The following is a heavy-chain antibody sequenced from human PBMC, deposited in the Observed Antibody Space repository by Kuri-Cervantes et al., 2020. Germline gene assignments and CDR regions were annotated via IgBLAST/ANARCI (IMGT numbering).Heavy chain of an antibody. D-gene: IGHD3-16*01. CDR3: AKAPTWGYDC. J-gene: IGHJ4*02. V-gene: IGHV3-43D*04. CDR1: GFTFDDYA. Sequence: GGSLRLSCAASGFTFDDYAMHWVRQAPGKGLEWVSLISWDGGSTYYADSVKGRFTISRDNSKNTLFLQMNSLRAEDTAVYYCAKAPTWGYDCWGQGTLVTVSS. CDR2: ISWDGGST.